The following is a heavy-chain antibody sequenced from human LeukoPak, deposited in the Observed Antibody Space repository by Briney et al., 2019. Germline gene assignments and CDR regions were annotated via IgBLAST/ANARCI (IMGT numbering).Heavy chain of an antibody. J-gene: IGHJ4*02. CDR3: ARGLMGTVSDNFFDY. Sequence: GGSLRLPCAASGFTFMTYSMNWVRQAPGMGLEWVSSISSSSSYIYYAGSVKGRFTISRDNAKNSLYLQMNSLRAEDTAVYYCARGLMGTVSDNFFDYWGQGTLVTVSS. CDR2: ISSSSSYI. CDR1: GFTFMTYS. V-gene: IGHV3-21*01. D-gene: IGHD1-7*01.